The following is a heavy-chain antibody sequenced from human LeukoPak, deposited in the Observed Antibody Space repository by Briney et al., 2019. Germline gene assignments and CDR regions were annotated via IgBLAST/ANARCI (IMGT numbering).Heavy chain of an antibody. CDR3: ARDANGQQLVTHHDH. J-gene: IGHJ4*02. CDR1: GFTFSSYN. CDR2: ISSSSSYI. V-gene: IGHV3-21*01. D-gene: IGHD6-13*01. Sequence: GGSLRLSCAASGFTFSSYNMNWVRQAPGRGLEWVSSISSSSSYIYYADSVKGRFTISRDNAKNSLFLQMNSLRVEDTAAYYCARDANGQQLVTHHDHWGQGTRVTVSS.